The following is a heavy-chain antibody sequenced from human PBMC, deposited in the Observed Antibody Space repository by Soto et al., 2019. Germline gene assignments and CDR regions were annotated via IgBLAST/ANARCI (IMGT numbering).Heavy chain of an antibody. J-gene: IGHJ4*02. CDR1: GFTFSSYA. V-gene: IGHV3-23*01. Sequence: EVQLLESGGGLVQPGESLRRSCAASGFTFSSYAMSWVPQAPVKGLGWGSVISGRDDSTYYADSVKGRFTISRDNSKNKLYLQMHSLRAEDTAVYYCAKRSSSSTFDYWGQGTLVTVSS. CDR2: ISGRDDST. D-gene: IGHD6-6*01. CDR3: AKRSSSSTFDY.